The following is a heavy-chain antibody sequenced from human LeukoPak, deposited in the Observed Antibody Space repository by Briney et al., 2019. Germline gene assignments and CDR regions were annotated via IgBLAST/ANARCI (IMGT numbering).Heavy chain of an antibody. CDR2: ISSDGSST. Sequence: GGSLRLSCAASGFTFSSYWMHWVRQAPGKGLVWVSRISSDGSSTSYADSVKGRFTIFRDNAKNTLYLQMNSLGAEDTAVYYCARALPPSVNTPWKWGQGTQITVSS. J-gene: IGHJ4*02. V-gene: IGHV3-74*01. CDR3: ARALPPSVNTPWK. CDR1: GFTFSSYW. D-gene: IGHD1-1*01.